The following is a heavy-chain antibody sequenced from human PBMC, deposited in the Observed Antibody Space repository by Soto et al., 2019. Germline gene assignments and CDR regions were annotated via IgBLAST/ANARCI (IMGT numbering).Heavy chain of an antibody. V-gene: IGHV4-30-2*01. CDR3: ARVYCSGGSCFWFDP. CDR2: IYHSGST. J-gene: IGHJ5*02. D-gene: IGHD2-15*01. CDR1: GGSLSSGGYS. Sequence: PSETLSLTCAVSGGSLSSGGYSWSWIRQPPGKGLEWIGYIYHSGSTYYNPSLKSRVTISVDRSKNQFSLKLSSVTAADTAVYYCARVYCSGGSCFWFDPWGQGTLVTVS.